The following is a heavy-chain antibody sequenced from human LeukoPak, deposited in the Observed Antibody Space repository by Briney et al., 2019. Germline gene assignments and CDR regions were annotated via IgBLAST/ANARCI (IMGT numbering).Heavy chain of an antibody. CDR1: GGSISSYY. V-gene: IGHV4-59*08. CDR2: IYYSGST. D-gene: IGHD2-2*01. Sequence: SETLSLTCTVSGGSISSYYWSWIRQPPGKGLEGIGNIYYSGSTNYNHSLKSRVTISVDTSKNQFSLKLSSVTAADTAVYYCARHVCSSTSCYFDYYYGMDVWGQGTTVTVSS. CDR3: ARHVCSSTSCYFDYYYGMDV. J-gene: IGHJ6*02.